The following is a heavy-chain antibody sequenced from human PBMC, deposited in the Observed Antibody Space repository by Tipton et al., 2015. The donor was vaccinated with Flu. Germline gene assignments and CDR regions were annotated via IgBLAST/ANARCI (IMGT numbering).Heavy chain of an antibody. Sequence: SLRLSCVASGITLSGHSVSWVRQAPGKGLEWISLIYSAGSTYYADSVKGRFTISRDNPKNTVFLQMNTLRAEDTAVYYCARVLSSEYYYGMDVWGQGTTVTVSS. V-gene: IGHV3-53*01. D-gene: IGHD3-16*02. CDR2: IYSAGST. J-gene: IGHJ6*02. CDR1: GITLSGHS. CDR3: ARVLSSEYYYGMDV.